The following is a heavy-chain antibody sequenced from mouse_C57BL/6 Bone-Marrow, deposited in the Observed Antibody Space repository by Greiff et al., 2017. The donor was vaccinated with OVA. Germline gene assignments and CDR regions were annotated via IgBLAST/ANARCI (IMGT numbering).Heavy chain of an antibody. V-gene: IGHV1-52*01. D-gene: IGHD2-3*01. CDR3: ARDDGYFFWYFDV. CDR1: GYTFTSYW. CDR2: IDPSDSET. Sequence: QVQLQQPGAELVRPGSSVKLSCKASGYTFTSYWMHWVKQRPIQGLEWIGNIDPSDSETHYNQKFKDKATLTVDKSSSTAYMQLSSLTSEDSAVYDCARDDGYFFWYFDVWGTGTTVTVSS. J-gene: IGHJ1*03.